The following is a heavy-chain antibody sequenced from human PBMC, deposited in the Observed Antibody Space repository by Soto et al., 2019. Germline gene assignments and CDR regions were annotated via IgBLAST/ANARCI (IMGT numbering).Heavy chain of an antibody. CDR2: IIPIFGTA. D-gene: IGHD3-3*01. V-gene: IGHV1-69*06. CDR3: ARDWGTYYDFWSGSAMDV. Sequence: GASVKVSCKASGGTFSSYAISWVRQAPGQGLEWMGGIIPIFGTANYAQKFQGRVTITADKSTSTAYMELSSLRSEDTAVYYCARDWGTYYDFWSGSAMDVWGQGTTVTSP. CDR1: GGTFSSYA. J-gene: IGHJ6*02.